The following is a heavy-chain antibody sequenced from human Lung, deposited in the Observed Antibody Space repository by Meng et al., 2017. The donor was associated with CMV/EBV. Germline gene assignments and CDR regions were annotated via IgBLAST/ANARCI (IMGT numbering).Heavy chain of an antibody. CDR3: ARSYNGKYYPPYYYYYYGMDV. Sequence: SCTASGFYFSDYGMHWVRQAPGKGLEWVTFIHYDESDKYYTDSVKGRFTISRDNSKKTLYLQMNSLGAEDTAVYYCARSYNGKYYPPYYYYYYGMDVWXQGTTVTVSS. CDR2: IHYDESDK. V-gene: IGHV3-30*02. J-gene: IGHJ6*02. D-gene: IGHD1-26*01. CDR1: GFYFSDYG.